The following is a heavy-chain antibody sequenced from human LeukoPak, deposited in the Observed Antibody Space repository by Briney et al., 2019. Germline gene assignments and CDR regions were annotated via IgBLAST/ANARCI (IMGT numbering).Heavy chain of an antibody. J-gene: IGHJ4*02. D-gene: IGHD2/OR15-2a*01. CDR3: AKRGYVDSTTYAPLFDY. CDR2: IVGSGDNT. Sequence: GSLSLSCAASGFTFSSYAMAWVRQAPGKGLEWVSGIVGSGDNTFYADSVKGRFTISRDNSKNTLYLQMNGLRAEDTAVYYCAKRGYVDSTTYAPLFDYWGQGTLVTVSS. V-gene: IGHV3-23*01. CDR1: GFTFSSYA.